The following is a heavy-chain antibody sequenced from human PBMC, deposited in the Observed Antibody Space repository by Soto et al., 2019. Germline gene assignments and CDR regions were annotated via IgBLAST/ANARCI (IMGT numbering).Heavy chain of an antibody. J-gene: IGHJ6*02. V-gene: IGHV3-23*01. CDR1: GFTFSSYA. CDR3: AKDGGYSYGYYYDDLDV. Sequence: EVQLLESGGGLVQPGGSLRLSCAASGFTFSSYAMSWVRQAPGKGLEWVSGISGSGGSTYYADSVKGRFTISRDNSKNTLYLQMNSLRAEDTAVYYCAKDGGYSYGYYYDDLDVWGQGTTGTVSS. CDR2: ISGSGGST. D-gene: IGHD5-18*01.